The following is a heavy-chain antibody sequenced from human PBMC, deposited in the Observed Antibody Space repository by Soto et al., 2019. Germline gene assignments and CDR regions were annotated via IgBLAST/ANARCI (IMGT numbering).Heavy chain of an antibody. D-gene: IGHD5-18*01. CDR3: ARVQLWPYNWFDP. CDR1: GYSFTSYW. J-gene: IGHJ5*02. CDR2: IYPGDSDT. V-gene: IGHV5-51*01. Sequence: PGESLKLSCKGSGYSFTSYWIGWVRQMPGKGLEWMGIIYPGDSDTRYSPSFQGQVTISADKSISTAYLQWSSLKASDTAMYYCARVQLWPYNWFDPWGQGTLVTVS.